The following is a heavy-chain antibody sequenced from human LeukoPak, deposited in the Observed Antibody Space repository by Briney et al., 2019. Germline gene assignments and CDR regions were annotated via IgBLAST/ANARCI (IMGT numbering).Heavy chain of an antibody. CDR2: IYSGGST. J-gene: IGHJ4*02. Sequence: GGSLRLSCAASGFTVSSNDMSWVRQAPGKGLEWVSVIYSGGSTYYADSVKGRFTISRDNSKNTLYLQMNSLRAEDTAVYYCARVSRATHYFDYWGQGTLVTVSS. CDR3: ARVSRATHYFDY. D-gene: IGHD1-26*01. CDR1: GFTVSSND. V-gene: IGHV3-53*01.